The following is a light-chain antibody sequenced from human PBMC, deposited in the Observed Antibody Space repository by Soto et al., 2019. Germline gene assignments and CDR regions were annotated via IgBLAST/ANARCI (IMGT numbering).Light chain of an antibody. CDR1: NSNIGNNF. CDR3: ATWDDSLSAGV. Sequence: QSVLTQPPSVSAAPGQKVTISCSGSNSNIGNNFVSWYQQLPGAAPKLLIYDNNNRPSGIPDRFSGSKSGTSATLGITGLQTGDEADYYCATWDDSLSAGVFGGGTKLTVL. CDR2: DNN. J-gene: IGLJ3*02. V-gene: IGLV1-51*01.